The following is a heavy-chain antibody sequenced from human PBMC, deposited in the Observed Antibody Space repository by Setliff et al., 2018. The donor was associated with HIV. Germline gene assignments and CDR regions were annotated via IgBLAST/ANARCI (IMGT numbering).Heavy chain of an antibody. J-gene: IGHJ5*02. CDR2: IYHSGST. D-gene: IGHD2-2*01. Sequence: NPSETLSLTCAVSGGSISSNKWWSWVRQPPGKGLEWIGEIYHSGSTNSNPSLKSRVTTSVDTSKNQFSLRLSSVTAADTAVYYCARGLGGYCSSVSCYEADHWGQGTLVTVS. CDR1: GGSISSNKW. CDR3: ARGLGGYCSSVSCYEADH. V-gene: IGHV4-4*02.